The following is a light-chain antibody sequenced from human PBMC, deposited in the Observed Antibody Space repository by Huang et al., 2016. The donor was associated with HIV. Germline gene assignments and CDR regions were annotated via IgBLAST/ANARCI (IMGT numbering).Light chain of an antibody. V-gene: IGKV4-1*01. CDR2: WAT. J-gene: IGKJ1*01. CDR1: QSVLNRSNNKKY. CDR3: QQYFNTPPT. Sequence: DIVMTQSPDSLAVSLGERATIKCKSSQSVLNRSNNKKYLAWYQKKPGQRPKLVIYWATTRESGVAGRVSGSGSETDFTLTISSLQAEDVAVYYCQQYFNTPPTFGQGTKVEIK.